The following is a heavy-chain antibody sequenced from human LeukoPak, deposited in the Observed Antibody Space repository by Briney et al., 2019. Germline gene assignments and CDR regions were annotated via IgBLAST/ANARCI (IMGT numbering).Heavy chain of an antibody. J-gene: IGHJ1*01. Sequence: ASVKVSCKASGYTFTIYYIHWVRQAPGQGLEWMGIINPSGGSTNYAQKFQGRVTMTRDTSINTAYMELSSLRSDDTAVYYCARGGAYYYGAGYLWGQGTLVTVSS. CDR3: ARGGAYYYGAGYL. V-gene: IGHV1-46*01. D-gene: IGHD3-10*01. CDR2: INPSGGST. CDR1: GYTFTIYY.